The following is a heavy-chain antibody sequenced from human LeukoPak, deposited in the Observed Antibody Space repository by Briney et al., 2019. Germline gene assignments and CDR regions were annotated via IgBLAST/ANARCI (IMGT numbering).Heavy chain of an antibody. Sequence: SVKVSCKASGGTFSSYAISWVRQAPGQGLEWMGGIIPIFGTANYAQKFQGRVTITADESTSIAYMELSSLRSEDTAVYYCARVKGHYYDSSGYIPPGAFDIWGQGTMVTVSS. J-gene: IGHJ3*02. V-gene: IGHV1-69*13. CDR1: GGTFSSYA. CDR3: ARVKGHYYDSSGYIPPGAFDI. CDR2: IIPIFGTA. D-gene: IGHD3-22*01.